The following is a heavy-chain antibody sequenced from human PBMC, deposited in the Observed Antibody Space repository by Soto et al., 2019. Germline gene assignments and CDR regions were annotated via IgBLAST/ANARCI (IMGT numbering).Heavy chain of an antibody. CDR3: XXXXXXXXXVAGTDY. CDR1: GFTFSSYG. CDR2: ISYDGSNK. Sequence: QVQLVESGGGVVQPGRSLRLSCAASGFTFSSYGMHWVRQAPGKGLEWVAVISYDGSNKYYADSVKGRFTISRDNSKXXXXXXXXXXXXXXXXXXXXXXXXXXXXXVAGTDYWGQGTLVTVSS. V-gene: IGHV3-30*03. J-gene: IGHJ4*02. D-gene: IGHD6-19*01.